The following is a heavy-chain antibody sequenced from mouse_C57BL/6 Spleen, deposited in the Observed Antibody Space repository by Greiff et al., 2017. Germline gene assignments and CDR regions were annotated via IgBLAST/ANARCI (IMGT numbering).Heavy chain of an antibody. CDR2: IYPSDSET. CDR3: ARRGYDVAWFAY. D-gene: IGHD2-2*01. J-gene: IGHJ3*01. V-gene: IGHV1-61*01. CDR1: GYTFTSYW. Sequence: VQLQQPGAELVRPGSSVKLSCKASGYTFTSYWMDWVKQRPGQGLEWIVNIYPSDSETHYNQKFKDKATLTVDKSSSTAYMQLSSLTSEDSAVYYCARRGYDVAWFAYWGQGTLVTVSA.